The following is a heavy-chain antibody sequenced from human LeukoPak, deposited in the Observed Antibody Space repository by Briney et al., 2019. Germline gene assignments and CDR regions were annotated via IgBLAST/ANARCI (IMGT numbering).Heavy chain of an antibody. V-gene: IGHV3-64D*08. D-gene: IGHD6-13*01. Sequence: GGSLRLSCSASGFTFSGYAMHCARQAPGKGLEYVSVITCDGGVTYYADSVKGRFTISRDNSMNTLYLQMSSLKPEDTAVYYCVKSWAASWYVLDFWGQGTLVTVSS. CDR2: ITCDGGVT. CDR1: GFTFSGYA. J-gene: IGHJ4*02. CDR3: VKSWAASWYVLDF.